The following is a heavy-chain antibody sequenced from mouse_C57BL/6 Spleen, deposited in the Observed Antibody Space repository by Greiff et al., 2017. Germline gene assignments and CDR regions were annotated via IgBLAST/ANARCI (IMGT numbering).Heavy chain of an antibody. CDR3: ARSYDGYYPSWFAY. J-gene: IGHJ3*01. V-gene: IGHV1-63*01. CDR2: IYPGGGYT. D-gene: IGHD2-3*01. Sequence: QVHVKQSGAELVRPGTSVKMSCKASGYTFTNYWIGWAKQRPGHGLEWIGDIYPGGGYTNYNEKFKGKATLTADKSSSTAYMQFSSLTSEDSAIYYCARSYDGYYPSWFAYWGQGTLVTVSA. CDR1: GYTFTNYW.